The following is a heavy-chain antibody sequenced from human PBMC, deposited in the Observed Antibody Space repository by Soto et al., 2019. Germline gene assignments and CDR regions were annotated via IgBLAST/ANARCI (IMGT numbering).Heavy chain of an antibody. CDR1: GFTFSSYG. Sequence: QVQLVESGGGVVQPGRSLRLSCAASGFTFSSYGIHWVRQAPGKGLEWVAVIYYDGSNKYYPDSVKGRFTISRDNSKNTLYLQMTSLRADDTAVYYCARGRGVATTMGWFDPWGQGTLVTVSS. V-gene: IGHV3-33*01. CDR3: ARGRGVATTMGWFDP. D-gene: IGHD5-12*01. J-gene: IGHJ5*02. CDR2: IYYDGSNK.